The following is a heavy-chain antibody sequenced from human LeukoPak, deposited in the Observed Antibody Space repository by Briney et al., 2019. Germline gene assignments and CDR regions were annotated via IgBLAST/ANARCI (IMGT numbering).Heavy chain of an antibody. CDR3: ARDSCGSCYSGMLGY. V-gene: IGHV3-30*03. CDR1: GFIFRAYS. Sequence: GGSLRLSCTVSGFIFRAYSMHWVRQAPGKGLEWVAVISYDGSNKYYADSVKGRFTISRDNSKNTLYLQMNSLRAEDTAVYYCARDSCGSCYSGMLGYWGQGTLVTVSS. D-gene: IGHD2-15*01. CDR2: ISYDGSNK. J-gene: IGHJ4*02.